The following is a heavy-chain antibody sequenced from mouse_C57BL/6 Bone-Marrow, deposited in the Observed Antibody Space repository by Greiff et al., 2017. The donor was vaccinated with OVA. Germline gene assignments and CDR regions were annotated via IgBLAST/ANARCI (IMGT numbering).Heavy chain of an antibody. D-gene: IGHD1-1*01. V-gene: IGHV6-3*01. Sequence: EVQGVESGGGLVQPGGSMKLSCVASGFTFSNYWMNWVRQSPEKGLEWVAQIRLKSDNYATHYAESVKGRFTISRDDSKSSVYLQMNNLRAEDTGIYYCTGPITTVVAPYFDVWGTGTTVTVSS. CDR2: IRLKSDNYAT. CDR3: TGPITTVVAPYFDV. J-gene: IGHJ1*03. CDR1: GFTFSNYW.